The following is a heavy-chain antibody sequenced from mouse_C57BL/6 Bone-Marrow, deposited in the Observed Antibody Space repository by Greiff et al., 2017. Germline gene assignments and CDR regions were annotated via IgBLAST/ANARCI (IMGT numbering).Heavy chain of an antibody. Sequence: QVQLQQPGAELVKPGASVKMSCKASGYTFTSYWITWVKQRPGQGLEWIGYINPSSGYTKYNQKFKDKATLTADKSSSTAYMQLSSLTYEDSAVYYCARRYYGSGYFDVWGTGTTVTVSS. J-gene: IGHJ1*03. V-gene: IGHV1-7*01. CDR3: ARRYYGSGYFDV. D-gene: IGHD1-1*01. CDR1: GYTFTSYW. CDR2: INPSSGYT.